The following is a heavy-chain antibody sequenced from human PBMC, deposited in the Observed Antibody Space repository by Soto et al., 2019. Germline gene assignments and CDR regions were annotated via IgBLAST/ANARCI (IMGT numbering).Heavy chain of an antibody. CDR1: GVTFSSYA. D-gene: IGHD3-22*01. Sequence: SVKVTCKASGVTFSSYAISWVRQAPGQGLEWMGGIIPIFGTANYAQKFQGRVTITADESMSTAYMELSSLRSEDTAVYYCARDREDDSSGYYYGPFDYWGQGTLVTVSS. CDR2: IIPIFGTA. CDR3: ARDREDDSSGYYYGPFDY. V-gene: IGHV1-69*13. J-gene: IGHJ4*02.